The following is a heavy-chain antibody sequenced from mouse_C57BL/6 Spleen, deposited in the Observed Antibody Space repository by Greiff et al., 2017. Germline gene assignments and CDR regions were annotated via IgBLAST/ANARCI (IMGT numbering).Heavy chain of an antibody. Sequence: QVQLQQSGAELVRPGTSVKVSCKASGYAFTNYLIEWVKQRPGQGLEWIGVINPGSGGTNYNEKFKGKATLTADKPSSTAYMQLSSLTSEDSACYFCARWENGNGRNDAMDYWGQGTSVTVSS. J-gene: IGHJ4*01. CDR2: INPGSGGT. D-gene: IGHD2-1*01. V-gene: IGHV1-54*01. CDR1: GYAFTNYL. CDR3: ARWENGNGRNDAMDY.